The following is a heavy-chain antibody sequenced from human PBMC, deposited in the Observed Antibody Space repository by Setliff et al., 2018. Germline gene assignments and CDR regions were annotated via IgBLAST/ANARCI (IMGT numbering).Heavy chain of an antibody. CDR3: ARESRYYYDNLGTLDY. CDR2: IYSSGST. CDR1: GGSISSGDYY. D-gene: IGHD3-22*01. V-gene: IGHV4-30-4*08. J-gene: IGHJ4*02. Sequence: TLSLTCTVSGGSISSGDYYWSWIRQPPGKGLEWIGYIYSSGSTYYNPSLKSRVSISVDTSKNQFSPKLSSVTAADTAVYYCARESRYYYDNLGTLDYWGQGTLVTVSS.